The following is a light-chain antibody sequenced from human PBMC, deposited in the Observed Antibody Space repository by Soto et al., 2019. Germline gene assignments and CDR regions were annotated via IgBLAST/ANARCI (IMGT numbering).Light chain of an antibody. CDR1: SSDVGGYNY. V-gene: IGLV2-14*03. Sequence: QSVLTQDASVSGSPGQSITISCTGTSSDVGGYNYVSWYQQHPGKAPKLMIYDVFTRPSGVSNRFSGSKSGNTASLTISALQAEDEAEYYCTSWTSTSTYVFGSGTKVTVL. J-gene: IGLJ1*01. CDR2: DVF. CDR3: TSWTSTSTYV.